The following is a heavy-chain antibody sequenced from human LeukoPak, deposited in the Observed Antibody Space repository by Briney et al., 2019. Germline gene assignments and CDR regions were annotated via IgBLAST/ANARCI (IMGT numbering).Heavy chain of an antibody. CDR2: IYYSGST. CDR1: GGSISSGDYY. V-gene: IGHV4-30-4*08. J-gene: IGHJ2*01. D-gene: IGHD3-3*01. CDR3: ARDLSYDFWSGSPRYFDL. Sequence: PSQTLSLTCTVSGGSISSGDYYWSWIRQPPGKGLEWIGYIYYSGSTYYNPSLKSRVTISVDTSKNQFSLKLSSVTAADTAVYYCARDLSYDFWSGSPRYFDLWGPGTLVTVSS.